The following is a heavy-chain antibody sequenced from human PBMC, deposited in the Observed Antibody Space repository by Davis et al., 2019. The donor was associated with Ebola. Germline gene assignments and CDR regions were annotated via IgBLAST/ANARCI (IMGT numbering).Heavy chain of an antibody. V-gene: IGHV3-48*03. CDR3: ARAYHYDYVWGSYRRLYYFDY. CDR1: GFTFSSYE. CDR2: ISSSGSTI. D-gene: IGHD3-16*02. J-gene: IGHJ4*02. Sequence: PGGSLRLSCAASGFTFSSYEMNWVRQAPGKGLEWVSYISSSGSTIYYADSVKGRFTISRDNAKNSLYLQMNSLRAEDTAVYYCARAYHYDYVWGSYRRLYYFDYWGQGTLVTVSS.